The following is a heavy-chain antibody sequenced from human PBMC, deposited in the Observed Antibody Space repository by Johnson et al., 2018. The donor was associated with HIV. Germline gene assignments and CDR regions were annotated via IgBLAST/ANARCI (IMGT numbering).Heavy chain of an antibody. CDR2: INWNGGST. V-gene: IGHV3-20*04. CDR3: ARDPIGGAIDS. CDR1: GFTFDDYG. Sequence: EVQLVESGGGVIRQGGSLRLSCATSGFTFDDYGMSWVRQAPGKGLEWVSGINWNGGSTGYADSVKGRFTISRGNSKNTLYLQMNSLRAEDTAVYYCARDPIGGAIDSWGAGTMVNVAS. D-gene: IGHD3-16*01. J-gene: IGHJ3*02.